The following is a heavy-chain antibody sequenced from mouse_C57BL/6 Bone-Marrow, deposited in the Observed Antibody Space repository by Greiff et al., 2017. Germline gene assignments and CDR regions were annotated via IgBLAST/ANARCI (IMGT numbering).Heavy chain of an antibody. D-gene: IGHD1-3*01. CDR2: ISSGCSTI. Sequence: EVQRVESGGGLVKPGGSLKLSCAASGFTFSDYGMHWVRQAPEKGLEWVAYISSGCSTIYYADTVNGRFTISRDNAKNTMFLEMASLRSEDTAMYYCASSGRAMDYWGQGTSVTVSS. CDR3: ASSGRAMDY. J-gene: IGHJ4*01. CDR1: GFTFSDYG. V-gene: IGHV5-17*01.